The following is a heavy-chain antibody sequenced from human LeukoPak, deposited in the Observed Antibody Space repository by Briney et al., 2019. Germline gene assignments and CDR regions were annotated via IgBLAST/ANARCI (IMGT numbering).Heavy chain of an antibody. CDR2: IYTSGST. Sequence: PSETLSLTCTVSGGSISSYYWSWIRQPPGKGLEWIGHIYTSGSTNYKPSLKRRVTISVDTSKNQFSLKLSSVTAADTAVYYCAGSDYRGNSGAFDIWGQGTMVSVSS. CDR3: AGSDYRGNSGAFDI. CDR1: GGSISSYY. D-gene: IGHD4-23*01. V-gene: IGHV4-4*09. J-gene: IGHJ3*02.